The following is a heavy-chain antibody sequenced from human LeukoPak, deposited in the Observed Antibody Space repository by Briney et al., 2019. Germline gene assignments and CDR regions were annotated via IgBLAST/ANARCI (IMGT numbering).Heavy chain of an antibody. CDR3: AREGGFDYGDYWGLDY. CDR1: GYTLTDYY. CDR2: INPNSGGT. Sequence: ASVTVSCKASGYTLTDYYMHWVRQAPGQGLEWMGRINPNSGGTNYAQKFQGRVTMTRDTSTSTVYMELSSLRSDDTAVYYCAREGGFDYGDYWGLDYWGQGTLVTVSS. J-gene: IGHJ4*02. V-gene: IGHV1-2*06. D-gene: IGHD4-17*01.